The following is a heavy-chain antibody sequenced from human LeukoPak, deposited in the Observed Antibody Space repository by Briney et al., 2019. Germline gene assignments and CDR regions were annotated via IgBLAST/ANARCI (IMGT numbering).Heavy chain of an antibody. V-gene: IGHV3-74*01. CDR1: GFTFSSYW. Sequence: GGSLRLSCAASGFTFSSYWMHWVRQAPGKGLVWVSRINSDGSSTSYADSVKGRFTISRDNAKNTLYLQMNSLRAEDTAVYYCARDFFPTPTEYSCSWSAFDYWGQGTLVTVSS. J-gene: IGHJ4*02. D-gene: IGHD6-13*01. CDR2: INSDGSST. CDR3: ARDFFPTPTEYSCSWSAFDY.